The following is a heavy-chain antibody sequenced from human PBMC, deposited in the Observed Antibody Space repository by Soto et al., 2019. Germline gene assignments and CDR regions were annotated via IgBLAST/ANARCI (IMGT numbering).Heavy chain of an antibody. Sequence: EVQLVESGGGLVQPGGSLKLSCAASGFTFSGSAVHWVRQASGKGLEWVGRIRSKANNYATAYAASVQGRFTIFRDDLKNTAYLQMNSRNTEDTAVYYCTNPQVYYGMDVWGQGTTVTVSS. J-gene: IGHJ6*02. V-gene: IGHV3-73*02. CDR3: TNPQVYYGMDV. CDR2: IRSKANNYAT. CDR1: GFTFSGSA.